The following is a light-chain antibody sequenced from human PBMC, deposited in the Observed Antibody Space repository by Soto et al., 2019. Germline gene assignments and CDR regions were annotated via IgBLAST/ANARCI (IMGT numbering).Light chain of an antibody. V-gene: IGLV3-1*01. Sequence: SYELTQPPSVSVSPGQTASITCSGDKLGDKYACWYQQKPGQSPVLVIYQDTKRPSGIPERFSGSNSGNTATLTISGTQAMDEADYYCQAWDSSTFVVFGGGTKLTVL. CDR2: QDT. CDR1: KLGDKY. J-gene: IGLJ2*01. CDR3: QAWDSSTFVV.